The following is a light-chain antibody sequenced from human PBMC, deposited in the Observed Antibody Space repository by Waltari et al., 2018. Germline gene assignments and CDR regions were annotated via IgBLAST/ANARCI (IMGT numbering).Light chain of an antibody. CDR3: TLHTTTTTV. CDR2: EVS. CDR1: SSDVDNYNR. V-gene: IGLV2-18*01. Sequence: QSALTQPPSVSGSPGQSATISCTGTSSDVDNYNRVSWYQQPPGTAPKLIIYEVSNRPSGVPDRFSGSKSGDTASLTISGLQAEDEADYYCTLHTTTTTVFGGGTKVTVL. J-gene: IGLJ2*01.